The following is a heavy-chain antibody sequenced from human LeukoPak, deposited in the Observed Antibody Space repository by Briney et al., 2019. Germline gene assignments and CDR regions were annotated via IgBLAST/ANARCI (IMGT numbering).Heavy chain of an antibody. Sequence: GGSLRLSCAASGFTFRAFWMHWVRQAPGKGLVWVSRINSDDSRTTYADSVKGRFTISRDNAKNTLYLQMNSLRAEDTAVYCCARGLVHDTSGYYSDYWGQGTLVTVSS. V-gene: IGHV3-74*01. CDR2: INSDDSRT. D-gene: IGHD3-22*01. CDR3: ARGLVHDTSGYYSDY. CDR1: GFTFRAFW. J-gene: IGHJ4*02.